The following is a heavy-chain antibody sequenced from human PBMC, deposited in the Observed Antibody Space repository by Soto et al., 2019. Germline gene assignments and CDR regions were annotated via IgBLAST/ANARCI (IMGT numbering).Heavy chain of an antibody. CDR2: TYYRSKWYN. CDR1: GDSVSSNSST. Sequence: SQTLSLTCAISGDSVSSNSSTWNWIRQSPSRVLEWLGRTYYRSKWYNDYAVSVKSRISINPDTSKKQFSLQLNSVTPEDTAVYYCARAGGRGFSSSWYPVGWFDPWGQGLLVTV. V-gene: IGHV6-1*01. CDR3: ARAGGRGFSSSWYPVGWFDP. J-gene: IGHJ5*02. D-gene: IGHD6-13*01.